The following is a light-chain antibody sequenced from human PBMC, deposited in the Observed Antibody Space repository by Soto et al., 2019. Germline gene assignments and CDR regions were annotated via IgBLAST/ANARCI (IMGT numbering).Light chain of an antibody. CDR3: SSYTSSSTLV. CDR2: EVS. CDR1: SSDVGGYNY. V-gene: IGLV2-14*01. J-gene: IGLJ1*01. Sequence: QYALAQPASVSGSPGQSITISCTGTSSDVGGYNYVSRYQQHPGKAPKLMIYEVSNRPSGISNRFSGSRSGNTASLTISGLQAEDEAEYCCSSYTSSSTLVFGTGTKVTVL.